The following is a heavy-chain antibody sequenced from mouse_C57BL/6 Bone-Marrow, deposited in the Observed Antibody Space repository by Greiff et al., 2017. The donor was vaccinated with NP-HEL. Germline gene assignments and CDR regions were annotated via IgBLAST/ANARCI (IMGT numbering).Heavy chain of an antibody. CDR3: ARGSSYPYYFDY. Sequence: VQLQESGAELVRPGTSVKMSCKASGYTFTNYWIGWAKQRPGHGLEWIGDIYPGGGYTNYNEKFKGKATLTADKSSSTAYMQFSSLTSEDSAIYYCARGSSYPYYFDYWGQGTTLTVSS. CDR1: GYTFTNYW. D-gene: IGHD1-1*01. V-gene: IGHV1-63*01. J-gene: IGHJ2*01. CDR2: IYPGGGYT.